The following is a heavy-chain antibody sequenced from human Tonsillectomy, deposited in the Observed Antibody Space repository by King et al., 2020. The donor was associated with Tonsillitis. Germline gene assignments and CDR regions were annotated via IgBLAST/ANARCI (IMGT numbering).Heavy chain of an antibody. V-gene: IGHV5-51*01. J-gene: IGHJ4*02. CDR1: GYSFTSYW. Sequence: QLVQSGAEVKKPGQSLKISCKGSGYSFTSYWIGWVRQMPGKGLEWMGIIYPGDSDTRYSPSFQGQVTISAAKSISTAYLQWSSLKASDTAMYYCARLCEGSGGSCPADYWGQGTLVTVSS. CDR3: ARLCEGSGGSCPADY. CDR2: IYPGDSDT. D-gene: IGHD2-15*01.